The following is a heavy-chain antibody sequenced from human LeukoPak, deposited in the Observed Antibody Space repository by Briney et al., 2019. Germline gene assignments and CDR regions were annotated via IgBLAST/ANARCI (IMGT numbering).Heavy chain of an antibody. D-gene: IGHD3-9*01. J-gene: IGHJ5*02. CDR1: GYTLTAFS. V-gene: IGHV1-24*01. Sequence: ASVKVSCKVSGYTLTAFSMHWVRQAPGKGLEWMGDFDPEDGETIYAQKFQGRVTMTEDTATDTAYMELSSLRAEDTAVYYCETWGYDILTGISWFDPWGQGTLVTVSS. CDR3: ETWGYDILTGISWFDP. CDR2: FDPEDGET.